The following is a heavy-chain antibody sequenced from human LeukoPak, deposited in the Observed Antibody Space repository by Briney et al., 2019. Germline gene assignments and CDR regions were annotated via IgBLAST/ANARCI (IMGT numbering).Heavy chain of an antibody. V-gene: IGHV1-2*02. J-gene: IGHJ4*02. CDR1: GYTFTDHY. Sequence: ASVTVSCKASGYTFTDHYMHWVRQAPGHGLEWMGWVNPNSGVTDSAQTFQGRVTLTRDTSISTAYLEVSRLTSDDTAVYYCARRRVDGYNYYFDFWGQGTLVTVSS. CDR3: ARRRVDGYNYYFDF. CDR2: VNPNSGVT. D-gene: IGHD5-24*01.